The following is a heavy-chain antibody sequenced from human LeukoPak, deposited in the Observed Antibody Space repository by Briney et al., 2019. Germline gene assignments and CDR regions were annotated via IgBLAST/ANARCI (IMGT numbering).Heavy chain of an antibody. CDR3: ARDLGPHYDSSGYYSNPPFDY. CDR2: ISSSSSYI. D-gene: IGHD3-22*01. CDR1: GFTFSSYS. Sequence: GGSLRLSCAASGFTFSSYSMNWVRQAPGKGLEWVSSISSSSSYIYYADSVKGRFTISRDNAKNSLYLQMNSLRAEDTAVYYCARDLGPHYDSSGYYSNPPFDYWGQGTLVTVSS. V-gene: IGHV3-21*01. J-gene: IGHJ4*02.